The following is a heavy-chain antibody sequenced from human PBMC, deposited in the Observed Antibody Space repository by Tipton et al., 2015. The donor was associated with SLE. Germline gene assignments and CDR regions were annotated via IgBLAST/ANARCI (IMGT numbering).Heavy chain of an antibody. CDR3: TTDLIPLMGAAVGY. V-gene: IGHV3-15*07. CDR2: IKSKTDGGTT. D-gene: IGHD2-15*01. J-gene: IGHJ4*02. Sequence: SLRLSCGTSGFTFTSAWMNWVRQAPGKGLEWVGRIKSKTDGGTTDYAAPVKDRFIISRDDSKDTLFLQMNSLKTEDTALYYCTTDLIPLMGAAVGYWGQGTLVTVSS. CDR1: GFTFTSAW.